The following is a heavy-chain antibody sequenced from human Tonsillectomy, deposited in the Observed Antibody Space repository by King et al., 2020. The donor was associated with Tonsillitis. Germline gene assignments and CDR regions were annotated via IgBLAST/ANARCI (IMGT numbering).Heavy chain of an antibody. V-gene: IGHV5-51*01. D-gene: IGHD3-22*01. Sequence: QLVQSGAEVKKPGESLKISCKGSGYSFTSYWIGWVRQMPGKGLEWMGIIYPGDSDTRYSPSCQGQVTISADKSISTAYLQWSSLKASDTAMYYCARRGYYDSSSEYYYYFMDVWGKGTTVTVSS. CDR2: IYPGDSDT. CDR1: GYSFTSYW. CDR3: ARRGYYDSSSEYYYYFMDV. J-gene: IGHJ6*03.